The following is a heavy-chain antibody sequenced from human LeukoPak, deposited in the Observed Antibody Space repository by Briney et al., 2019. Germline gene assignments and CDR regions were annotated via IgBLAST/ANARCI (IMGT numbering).Heavy chain of an antibody. D-gene: IGHD6-19*01. CDR1: AFTLSSYS. V-gene: IGHV3-48*01. J-gene: IGHJ4*02. CDR3: ARVGSNQWLDY. Sequence: PGGSLRLSCAASAFTLSSYSMNWVRQAPGKGLEWVSYISGGSSTIYNADSVKGRFTISRDNAKNLLYLLMDTLRAEDTAVYYCARVGSNQWLDYWGQGTLVTVSS. CDR2: ISGGSSTI.